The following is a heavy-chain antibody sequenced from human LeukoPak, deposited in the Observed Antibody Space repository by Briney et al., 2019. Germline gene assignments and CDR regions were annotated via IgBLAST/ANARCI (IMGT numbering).Heavy chain of an antibody. D-gene: IGHD3-10*01. CDR1: GGSISSSSYY. CDR3: ARRYPGSGSIIPPLYNWFDP. Sequence: SETLSLTCTVSGGSISSSSYYWGWIRQPPGKGLEWIGSIYYSGSTYYNPSLKSRVTISVDTSKNQFSLKLSSVTAADTAVYYCARRYPGSGSIIPPLYNWFDPWGQGTLVTVSS. J-gene: IGHJ5*02. V-gene: IGHV4-39*01. CDR2: IYYSGST.